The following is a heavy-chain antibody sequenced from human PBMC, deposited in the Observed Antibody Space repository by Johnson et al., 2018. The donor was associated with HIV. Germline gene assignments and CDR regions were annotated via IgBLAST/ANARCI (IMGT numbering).Heavy chain of an antibody. V-gene: IGHV3-15*01. D-gene: IGHD2-15*01. CDR1: GLSFSKSW. CDR2: ISYDETK. Sequence: VQLVESGGGLVQPGGSLRLSCAASGLSFSKSWMHWVRQAPGKGLQWVALISYDETKDYGSPVKGRFTISRDDSSNTLYLQMNGLKTEDTAVYYCTTPGDRWYTLVGEAAFDIWGQGTMVTVSS. J-gene: IGHJ3*02. CDR3: TTPGDRWYTLVGEAAFDI.